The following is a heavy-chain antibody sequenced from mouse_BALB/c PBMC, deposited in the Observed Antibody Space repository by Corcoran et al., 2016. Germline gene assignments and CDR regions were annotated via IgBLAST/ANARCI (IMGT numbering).Heavy chain of an antibody. CDR1: GYTFTNYG. Sequence: QIQLVQSGPELKKPGETVKISCKASGYTFTNYGMNWVKQAPGKGLKWMGWINTYTGEPTYADDFKGRFAFSLETSASTAYLQINNLKNEYMATYFCARGDSSNFDYWGQGTTLTVSS. J-gene: IGHJ2*01. V-gene: IGHV9-1*02. CDR2: INTYTGEP. D-gene: IGHD3-3*01. CDR3: ARGDSSNFDY.